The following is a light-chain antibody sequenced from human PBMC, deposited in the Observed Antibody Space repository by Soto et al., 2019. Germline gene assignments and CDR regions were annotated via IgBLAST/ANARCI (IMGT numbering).Light chain of an antibody. CDR1: QSVSSN. CDR2: DAS. V-gene: IGKV3-15*01. CDR3: QQFHNWPLS. J-gene: IGKJ4*01. Sequence: EIVMTQSPATLSVSPGERATLSCRASQSVSSNLAWYQQKPGQAPSLLIDDASTRAAGIPARFNGGGSGTEFTITISSLQSEDFALYYCQQFHNWPLSFGGGTKVDIK.